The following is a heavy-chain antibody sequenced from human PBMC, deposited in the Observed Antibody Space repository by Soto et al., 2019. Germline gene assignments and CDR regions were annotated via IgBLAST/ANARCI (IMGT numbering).Heavy chain of an antibody. CDR1: GGSMSEYF. J-gene: IGHJ4*02. CDR3: ARDGYDGSGSPYPAY. CDR2: IYYLGST. Sequence: SLTCSVSGGSMSEYFWSWIRQSPGKGLEWIGYIYYLGSTDYNPSLESRVTISVDTSKRQFSLRLTSVTAADTAVYYCARDGYDGSGSPYPAYWGPGTQVTVSS. V-gene: IGHV4-59*01. D-gene: IGHD3-10*01.